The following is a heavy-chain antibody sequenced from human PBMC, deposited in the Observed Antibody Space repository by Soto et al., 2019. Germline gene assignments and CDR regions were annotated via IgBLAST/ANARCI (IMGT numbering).Heavy chain of an antibody. CDR1: GGSISSSSYY. CDR3: ARQPSEGRYFDWLGPWFDP. D-gene: IGHD3-9*01. Sequence: SETLSLTCTVSGGSISSSSYYWGWIRQPPGKGLEWIGSIYYSGSTYYNPSLKSRVTISVDTSKNQFSLKLSSVTAADTAVYYCARQPSEGRYFDWLGPWFDPWGQGTLVTVSS. V-gene: IGHV4-39*01. J-gene: IGHJ5*02. CDR2: IYYSGST.